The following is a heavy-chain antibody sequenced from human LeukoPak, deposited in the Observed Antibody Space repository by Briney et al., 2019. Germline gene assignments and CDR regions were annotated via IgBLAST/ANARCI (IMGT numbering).Heavy chain of an antibody. D-gene: IGHD6-13*01. J-gene: IGHJ4*02. CDR3: ARGLISSWYTLDF. CDR2: IRYDGSDK. CDR1: EFDFIIYG. V-gene: IGHV3-30*02. Sequence: PGGSLRLSCAASEFDFIIYGMHWVRQAPGKGLEWVTFIRYDGSDKYYADSVKGRFTISRDNSKNTLNLQMNSLRPEDTAVYYCARGLISSWYTLDFWGQGTLVTVSS.